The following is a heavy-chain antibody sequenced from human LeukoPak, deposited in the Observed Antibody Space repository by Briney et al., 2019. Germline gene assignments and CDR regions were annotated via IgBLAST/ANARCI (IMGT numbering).Heavy chain of an antibody. CDR2: IKQDGSKK. CDR1: GFTFSSYA. CDR3: TRVGYIDY. J-gene: IGHJ4*02. V-gene: IGHV3-7*04. Sequence: GGSLRLSCAASGFTFSSYAMSWVRQAPGKGLEWVANIKQDGSKKSYVDSVKGRFTISRDNAKNSLYLQMNSLRAEDTAIYYCTRVGYIDYWGQGTLVTVSS.